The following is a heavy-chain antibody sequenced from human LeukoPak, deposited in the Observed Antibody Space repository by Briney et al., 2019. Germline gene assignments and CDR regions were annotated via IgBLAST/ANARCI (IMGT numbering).Heavy chain of an antibody. CDR3: ARLVTGSNPADF. V-gene: IGHV1-46*01. CDR1: GFTLTQYY. D-gene: IGHD1-26*01. J-gene: IGHJ4*02. Sequence: ASMKVSCKASGFTLTQYYIHWVRQAPGQGLEFMGMISPSGDSPPYAQKFQDRVTMTRDMSTSTVYMELSNLRSEDTAVYFCARLVTGSNPADFWGQGTLVTVSS. CDR2: ISPSGDSP.